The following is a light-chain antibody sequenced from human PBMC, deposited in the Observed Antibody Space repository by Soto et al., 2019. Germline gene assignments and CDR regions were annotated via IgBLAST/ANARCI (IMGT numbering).Light chain of an antibody. CDR1: QDISSW. CDR2: ATS. Sequence: DIQMTQAPSSVSASVRHRVTITCRASQDISSWLAWYQQKPGKAPKVLIFATSSLQSGVPSGFSGSGSGTDYTLTINSLQPEDFATYYCQQTNTFPLTFGRGTKVDIK. CDR3: QQTNTFPLT. J-gene: IGKJ4*01. V-gene: IGKV1-12*01.